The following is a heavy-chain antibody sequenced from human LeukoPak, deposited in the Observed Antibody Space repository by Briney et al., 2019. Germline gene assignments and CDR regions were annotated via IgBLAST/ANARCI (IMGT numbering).Heavy chain of an antibody. CDR2: IKQDGSEK. CDR3: AKDRNFYGSGSYYNAFDY. V-gene: IGHV3-7*01. Sequence: PGGSLRLSCAASGFTFSSYWMSWVRQAPGKGLEWVANIKQDGSEKYYVDSVKGRFTISRDNSKNTLYLQMNSLRAEDTAVYYCAKDRNFYGSGSYYNAFDYWGQGTLVTVSS. D-gene: IGHD3-10*01. CDR1: GFTFSSYW. J-gene: IGHJ4*02.